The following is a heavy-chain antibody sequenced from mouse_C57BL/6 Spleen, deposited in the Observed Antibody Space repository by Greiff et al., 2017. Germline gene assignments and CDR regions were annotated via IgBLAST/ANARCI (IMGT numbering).Heavy chain of an antibody. Sequence: VQLKESVAELVRPGASVKLSCTASGYNITNTYMHWVKQRPEQGLEWIGRIDPANGNTKYTPKFQGKATLTADTSSNTAYLQLTSQTSVDTCIYYAAGDGLFITTLVATDDYWGQGTTLTVSS. J-gene: IGHJ2*01. CDR1: GYNITNTY. CDR3: AGDGLFITTLVATDDY. D-gene: IGHD1-1*01. CDR2: IDPANGNT. V-gene: IGHV14-3*01.